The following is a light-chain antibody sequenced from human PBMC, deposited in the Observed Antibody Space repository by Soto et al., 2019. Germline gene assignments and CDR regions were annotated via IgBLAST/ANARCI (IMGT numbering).Light chain of an antibody. CDR3: QKYNNGGPLT. CDR2: DAS. Sequence: DIQMTQSPSSLSASVGDRVTITCRTSQSISNYLNWYQQKPGKAPKLLIYDASSLESGVPSRFSGSGSGTEFTLTISSLQPDDFATYYCQKYNNGGPLTFGGGTKVDIK. J-gene: IGKJ4*01. CDR1: QSISNY. V-gene: IGKV1-39*01.